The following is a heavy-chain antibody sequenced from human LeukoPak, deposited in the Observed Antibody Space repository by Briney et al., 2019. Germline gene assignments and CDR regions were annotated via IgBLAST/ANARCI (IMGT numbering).Heavy chain of an antibody. CDR1: GYTFTGYS. V-gene: IGHV1-2*02. J-gene: IGHJ5*02. CDR2: INPNSGVT. Sequence: GASVRVSCKASGYTFTGYSIHWLRQAPGQGLEWMGRINPNSGVTKYAQKFQGRVTMTRDTSTTTAYLELTSLRSDDTAVYYCARDSQYQLPPYNWFDPWGRGTLVTVSS. D-gene: IGHD4-11*01. CDR3: ARDSQYQLPPYNWFDP.